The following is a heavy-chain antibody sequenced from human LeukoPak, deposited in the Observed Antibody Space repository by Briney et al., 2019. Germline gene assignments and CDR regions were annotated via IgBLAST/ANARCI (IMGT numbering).Heavy chain of an antibody. CDR3: ASAAGEGFNLPLGY. J-gene: IGHJ4*02. CDR1: GFTFSGYS. CDR2: FGTRSTSV. V-gene: IGHV3-21*01. D-gene: IGHD3-16*01. Sequence: PGGSLRLSCTASGFTFSGYSMNWIRQAPGKGLEWVSSFGTRSTSVYHAGSVKGRFTISRDNSKNTLYLQMNSLRPEDTALYYCASAAGEGFNLPLGYWGQGILVTVSS.